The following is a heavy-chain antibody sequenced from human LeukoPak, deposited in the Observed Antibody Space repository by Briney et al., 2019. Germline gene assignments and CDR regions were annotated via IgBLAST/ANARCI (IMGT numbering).Heavy chain of an antibody. J-gene: IGHJ4*02. CDR2: IIPILGIA. V-gene: IGHV1-69*04. D-gene: IGHD3-9*01. CDR1: GGTYSSYA. Sequence: SVKVSFKASGGTYSSYAISWVRQAPGQGLEWMGRIIPILGIANYAQKFQGRVTITADKSTSTAYMELSSLRSEDTAVYYCARARRYYDILTGYQNHHFDYWGQGTLVTVSS. CDR3: ARARRYYDILTGYQNHHFDY.